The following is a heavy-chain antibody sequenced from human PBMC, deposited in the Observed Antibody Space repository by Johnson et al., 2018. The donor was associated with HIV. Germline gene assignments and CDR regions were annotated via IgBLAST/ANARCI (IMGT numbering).Heavy chain of an antibody. CDR2: IRYDGSNK. J-gene: IGHJ3*02. D-gene: IGHD2-15*01. Sequence: QVQLVESGGALVKPGGSLRLSCVVSGFTFSSYGMHWVRQAPGKGLEWVAFIRYDGSNKYYADSVKGRFTISRDNSKNTLYLQMNSLRAEDTAVYYCAKDNMVVVSRDAFDIWGQGTRVTVSS. CDR3: AKDNMVVVSRDAFDI. CDR1: GFTFSSYG. V-gene: IGHV3-30*02.